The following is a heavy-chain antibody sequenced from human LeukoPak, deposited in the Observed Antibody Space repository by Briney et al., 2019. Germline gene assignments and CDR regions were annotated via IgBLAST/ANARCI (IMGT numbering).Heavy chain of an antibody. CDR2: IYHSGST. D-gene: IGHD3-10*01. J-gene: IGHJ4*02. Sequence: TLSLTCAVSGGSISSGGYSWSWIRQPPGKGLEWIGYIYHSGSTYYNPSLKSRVTISVDRSKNQFSLKLSSVTAADTAVYYCARVRGYGSGSYLDYWGQGTLVTVSS. CDR1: GGSISSGGYS. V-gene: IGHV4-30-2*01. CDR3: ARVRGYGSGSYLDY.